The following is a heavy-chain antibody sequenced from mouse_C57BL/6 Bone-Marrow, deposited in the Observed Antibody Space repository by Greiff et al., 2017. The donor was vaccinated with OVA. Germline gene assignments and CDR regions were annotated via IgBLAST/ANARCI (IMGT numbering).Heavy chain of an antibody. V-gene: IGHV1-85*01. CDR3: ARRRIIYYYGSSYGAMDY. CDR1: GYTFTSYD. J-gene: IGHJ4*01. Sequence: QVQLKQSGPELVKPGASVKLSCKASGYTFTSYDINWVKQRPGQGLEWIGWIYPRDGSTKYNEKFKGKATLTVDTSSSTAYMELHSLTSEDSAVYFCARRRIIYYYGSSYGAMDYWGQGTSVTVSS. D-gene: IGHD1-1*01. CDR2: IYPRDGST.